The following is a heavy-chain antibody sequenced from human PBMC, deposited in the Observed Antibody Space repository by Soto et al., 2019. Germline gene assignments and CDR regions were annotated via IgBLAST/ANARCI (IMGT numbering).Heavy chain of an antibody. CDR1: GYTFSNYG. D-gene: IGHD1-26*01. CDR2: ISGYNVNT. CDR3: ARERRWEPLPY. Sequence: QVQLVQSGAEVKKPGASVKVSCKASGYTFSNYGITWVRQAPGQGLEWMGWISGYNVNTHYAQKFQDRVIMPTDTSTSTAYMELRSLRSDDTAVYFCARERRWEPLPYWGQGTLVIVSS. J-gene: IGHJ4*02. V-gene: IGHV1-18*01.